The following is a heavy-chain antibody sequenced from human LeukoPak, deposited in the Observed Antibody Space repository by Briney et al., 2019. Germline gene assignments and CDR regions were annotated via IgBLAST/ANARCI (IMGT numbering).Heavy chain of an antibody. J-gene: IGHJ4*02. Sequence: PGGSLRLSCAASGFTFSSYSMNWVRQAPGKGPEWVSSISSSSSYIYYADSVKGRFTISRDNAKNSLYLQMNSLRAEDTAVYYCAREYYYDSSGTNFDYWGQGTLVTVSS. CDR2: ISSSSSYI. D-gene: IGHD3-22*01. V-gene: IGHV3-21*01. CDR3: AREYYYDSSGTNFDY. CDR1: GFTFSSYS.